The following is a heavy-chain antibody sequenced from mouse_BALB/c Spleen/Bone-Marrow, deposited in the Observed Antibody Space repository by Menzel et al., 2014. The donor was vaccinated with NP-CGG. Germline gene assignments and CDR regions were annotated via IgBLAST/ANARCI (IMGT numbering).Heavy chain of an antibody. CDR3: AGINGYDY. J-gene: IGHJ2*01. V-gene: IGHV1S81*02. CDR1: GYTFTSYW. CDR2: IDPSTGRT. D-gene: IGHD2-2*01. Sequence: VKLVESGAELVKPGASVKLSCKASGYTFTSYWMHWVKQRPGQGLEWIGEIDPSTGRTDYNKKFKSQATLTVDTSAPTAYMHLSSLTSEDYAVYYCAGINGYDYWGHGTTLTVSS.